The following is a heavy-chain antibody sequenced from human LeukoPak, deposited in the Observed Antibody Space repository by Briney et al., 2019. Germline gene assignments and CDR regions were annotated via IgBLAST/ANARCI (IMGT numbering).Heavy chain of an antibody. J-gene: IGHJ4*02. Sequence: GGSVRLSCAASGFTFSSYGMHWVRQAPGKGLEWVAFMWYDGSNKYHGDSVKGRFTSPRDNYKNTLYLQMNSLRAEDTAVYYCSKDKGIAASFSFDYWGQGTLVTVAS. CDR2: MWYDGSNK. CDR1: GFTFSSYG. V-gene: IGHV3-30*02. CDR3: SKDKGIAASFSFDY. D-gene: IGHD6-13*01.